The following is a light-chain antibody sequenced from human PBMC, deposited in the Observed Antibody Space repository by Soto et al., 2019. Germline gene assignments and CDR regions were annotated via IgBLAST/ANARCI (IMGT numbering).Light chain of an antibody. Sequence: ILLTQSTSSLSAAIGDRVTITCQASQDISNYLNWYQQKPGKVPKLLIYDASNLEGGVPSRFSGSGSGTEFTLTISGLQPEDIATYYCQQNDYLLSFGGGTNVDIK. CDR1: QDISNY. CDR3: QQNDYLLS. V-gene: IGKV1-33*01. CDR2: DAS. J-gene: IGKJ4*01.